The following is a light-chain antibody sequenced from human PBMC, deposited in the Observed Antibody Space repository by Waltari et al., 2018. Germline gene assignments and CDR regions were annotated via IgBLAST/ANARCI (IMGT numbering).Light chain of an antibody. Sequence: QSALTQPASVSGSPGQAIIIPCTGTGSDVGGYDYVSWYQQYPGKAPRLIIYDVYNRPSGVSNRFSGSKSDNTASLTISGLQAEDESVYYCSSYTSSGVVFGGGTKLTVL. V-gene: IGLV2-14*01. J-gene: IGLJ2*01. CDR1: GSDVGGYDY. CDR3: SSYTSSGVV. CDR2: DVY.